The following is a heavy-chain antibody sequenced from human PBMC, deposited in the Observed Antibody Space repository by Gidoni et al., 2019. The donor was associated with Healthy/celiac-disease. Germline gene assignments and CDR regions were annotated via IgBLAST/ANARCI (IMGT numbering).Heavy chain of an antibody. Sequence: EVQLVESGGGLVQPGGSLSLSCEARGFTFSSYSRNWVRQAPGKGIDWVSYISSSSSTIYYSDSVKGRFTISRDNAKNSLYLQMNSLRAEDTAVYYCAREIFGSLDYWGQGTLVTVSS. J-gene: IGHJ4*02. CDR3: AREIFGSLDY. CDR2: ISSSSSTI. CDR1: GFTFSSYS. D-gene: IGHD3-10*01. V-gene: IGHV3-48*01.